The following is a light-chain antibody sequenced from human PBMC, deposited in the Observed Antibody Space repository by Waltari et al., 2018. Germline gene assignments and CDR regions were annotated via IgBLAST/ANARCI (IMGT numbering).Light chain of an antibody. Sequence: QSALTQPRPVSGSPGQSVTISCTGTSSDVGGYNYVSWYQQHPGKAPKVMIYDVSQRPSGVPARFSGSKSGNTASLTISGLQAEDEADYYCCSYAGNYIVVFGGGTKLTVL. CDR2: DVS. CDR1: SSDVGGYNY. V-gene: IGLV2-11*01. J-gene: IGLJ2*01. CDR3: CSYAGNYIVV.